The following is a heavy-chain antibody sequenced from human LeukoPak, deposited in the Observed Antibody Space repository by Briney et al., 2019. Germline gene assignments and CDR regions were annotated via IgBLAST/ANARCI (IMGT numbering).Heavy chain of an antibody. D-gene: IGHD5-24*01. Sequence: GGSLRLSCAASGFTFSSYSMNWVRQAPGKGLEWVSYISSSSTIIYYADSVKGRFTISRDNTKNSLSLQMNSLRAEDTAVYYCARDLFNYYFDYWGQGTLVTVSS. CDR1: GFTFSSYS. CDR3: ARDLFNYYFDY. CDR2: ISSSSTII. V-gene: IGHV3-48*01. J-gene: IGHJ4*02.